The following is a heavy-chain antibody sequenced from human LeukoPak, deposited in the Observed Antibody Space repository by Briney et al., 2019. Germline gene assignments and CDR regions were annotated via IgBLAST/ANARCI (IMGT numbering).Heavy chain of an antibody. CDR3: AREYYYDSSGYPGY. Sequence: GGSLRLSCAASGFTFDDYGMSWVRQAPGKGLEWVSGINWNGGSTGYADSVKGRFTISRDNAKNSLYLQMNSLRAVDTALYYCAREYYYDSSGYPGYWGQGTLVTVSS. CDR2: INWNGGST. V-gene: IGHV3-20*04. D-gene: IGHD3-22*01. CDR1: GFTFDDYG. J-gene: IGHJ4*02.